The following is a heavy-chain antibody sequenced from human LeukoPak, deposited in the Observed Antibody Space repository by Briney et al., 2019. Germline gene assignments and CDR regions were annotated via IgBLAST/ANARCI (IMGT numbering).Heavy chain of an antibody. CDR3: ARDRRSGGSGY. CDR1: GYTFTNYG. D-gene: IGHD6-19*01. V-gene: IGHV1-18*01. J-gene: IGHJ4*02. Sequence: ASVKVSCTASGYTFTNYGINWVRQAPGQGLEWMGWISGYNGKTNYAQKFQGRVTMTTDTSTTTAYMELRSLRSDDTAVYYCARDRRSGGSGYWGQGTLVTVSS. CDR2: ISGYNGKT.